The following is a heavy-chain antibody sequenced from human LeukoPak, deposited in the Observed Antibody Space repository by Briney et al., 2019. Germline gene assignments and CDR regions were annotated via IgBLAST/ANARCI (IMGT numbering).Heavy chain of an antibody. CDR2: IKQDGSQK. CDR3: VAGTTY. CDR1: GFTFSNLW. V-gene: IGHV3-7*05. D-gene: IGHD6-19*01. Sequence: GGSLRLSCAASGFTFSNLWMTWLGQAPGKGLEWVAIIKQDGSQKYYVDSVKGRFTISRDNARNSLYLQMNSLRAEDTAVYWAVAGTTYWGQGTLVTVSS. J-gene: IGHJ4*02.